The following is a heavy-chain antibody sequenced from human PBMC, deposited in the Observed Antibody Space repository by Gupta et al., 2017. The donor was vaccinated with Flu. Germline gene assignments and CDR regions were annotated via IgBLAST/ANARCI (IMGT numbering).Heavy chain of an antibody. D-gene: IGHD3-9*01. Sequence: SGVRQAPGKGLEWVSAISGSGGSTYYADSVKGRFTISRDNSKNTLYLQMNSLRSEETAVYYCAKDGIRTYYDILTENMDGWGKGTTVTVSS. CDR2: ISGSGGST. CDR3: AKDGIRTYYDILTENMDG. V-gene: IGHV3-23*01. J-gene: IGHJ6*03.